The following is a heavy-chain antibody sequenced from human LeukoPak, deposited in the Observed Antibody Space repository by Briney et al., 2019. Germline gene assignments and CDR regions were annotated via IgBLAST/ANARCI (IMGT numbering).Heavy chain of an antibody. Sequence: SGGSLRLSCAVSGFTFRSYWMSWLRQASGKGLECVASLNQDGTKQYYVDSVRGRFTISRDDAKNSVYLQMNNLRVQDTAVYYCVRRNLFDYWGQGTLVTVSS. J-gene: IGHJ4*02. V-gene: IGHV3-7*03. CDR3: VRRNLFDY. CDR1: GFTFRSYW. CDR2: LNQDGTKQ.